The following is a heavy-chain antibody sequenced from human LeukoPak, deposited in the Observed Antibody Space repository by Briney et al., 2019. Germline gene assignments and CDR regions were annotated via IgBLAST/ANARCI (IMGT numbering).Heavy chain of an antibody. J-gene: IGHJ6*02. CDR2: IYYSGST. CDR1: GGSISNYY. D-gene: IGHD3-22*01. V-gene: IGHV4-59*01. CDR3: ARDRSPEGYYDSSHWDYYHGMDV. Sequence: SETLSLTCTVSGGSISNYYWSWIRQPPGKGLEWIGYIYYSGSTNYNPSLKSRVTISVDTSKNQFSLNLSSVTAADTAMYYCARDRSPEGYYDSSHWDYYHGMDVWGQGTTVAVSS.